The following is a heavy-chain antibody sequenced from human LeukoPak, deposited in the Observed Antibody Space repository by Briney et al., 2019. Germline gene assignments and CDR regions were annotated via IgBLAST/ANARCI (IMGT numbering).Heavy chain of an antibody. V-gene: IGHV4-39*01. D-gene: IGHD2-15*01. Sequence: PSETLSLTCTASGGSISSSSYYWGWIRQPPGKGLEWIGSTYYSGSTYYNPSLKSRVTISVDTSKNQFSLKLSSVTAADTAVYYCARGGYCSGGSCYVLRYYYYYGMDVWGQGTTVTVSS. CDR2: TYYSGST. CDR3: ARGGYCSGGSCYVLRYYYYYGMDV. CDR1: GGSISSSSYY. J-gene: IGHJ6*02.